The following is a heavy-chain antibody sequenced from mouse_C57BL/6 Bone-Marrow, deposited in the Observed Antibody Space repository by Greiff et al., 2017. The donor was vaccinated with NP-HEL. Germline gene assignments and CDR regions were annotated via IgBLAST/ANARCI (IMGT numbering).Heavy chain of an antibody. J-gene: IGHJ4*01. D-gene: IGHD1-1*02. CDR2: IDPETGGT. Sequence: QVQLKQSGAELVRPGASVTLSCKASGYTFTDYEMHWVKQTPVHGLEWIGAIDPETGGTAYNQKFKGKAILTADKSSSTAYMELRSLTSEDSAVYYCTRSWWGAMDYWGQGTSVTVSS. CDR3: TRSWWGAMDY. V-gene: IGHV1-15*01. CDR1: GYTFTDYE.